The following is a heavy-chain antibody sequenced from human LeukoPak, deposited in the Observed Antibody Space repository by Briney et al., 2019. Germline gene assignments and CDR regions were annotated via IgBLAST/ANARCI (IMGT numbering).Heavy chain of an antibody. V-gene: IGHV4-59*12. CDR2: IYYSGST. CDR1: GGSISSYY. J-gene: IGHJ5*02. D-gene: IGHD3-10*01. Sequence: SETLSLTCTVSGGSISSYYWSWIRQPPGKGLEWIGYIYYSGSTNYNPSLKSRVTISVDTSKNQFSLKLSSVTAADTAVYYCARVVLLWFGEIHNWFDPWGQGTLVTVSS. CDR3: ARVVLLWFGEIHNWFDP.